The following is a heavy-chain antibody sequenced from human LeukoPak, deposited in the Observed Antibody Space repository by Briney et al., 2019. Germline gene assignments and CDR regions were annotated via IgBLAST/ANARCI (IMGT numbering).Heavy chain of an antibody. V-gene: IGHV3-21*01. J-gene: IGHJ4*02. CDR3: AREDIVATIGG. CDR2: ISSSSSYI. Sequence: GGSLRLSCAASGFTFSSYSMNWVRQAPGKGLEWVSSISSSSSYIYYADSVKGRFTISRDNAKNSLYLQMNSLRAEDTAVYYCAREDIVATIGGWGQGTLVTVSS. D-gene: IGHD5-12*01. CDR1: GFTFSSYS.